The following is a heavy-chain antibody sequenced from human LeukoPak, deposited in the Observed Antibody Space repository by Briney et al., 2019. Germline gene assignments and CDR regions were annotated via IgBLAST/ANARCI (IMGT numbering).Heavy chain of an antibody. CDR2: IYTSGRN. CDR3: AGSRMVRGVLTDY. V-gene: IGHV4-4*07. Sequence: SETLSLTCTVSGGSISSYYWSWIRQPAGKGLEWIGRIYTSGRNNYNPSLKSRVTMSVDSSKNQFSLKLSSVTAADTAVYYCAGSRMVRGVLTDYWGQGTLVTVSS. D-gene: IGHD3-10*01. J-gene: IGHJ4*02. CDR1: GGSISSYY.